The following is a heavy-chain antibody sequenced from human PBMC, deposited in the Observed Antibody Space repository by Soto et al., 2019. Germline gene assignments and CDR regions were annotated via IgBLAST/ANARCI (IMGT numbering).Heavy chain of an antibody. CDR1: GYTFTSND. Sequence: ASVKVSCKASGYTFTSNDINWVRQATGQGLEWMGWMNPNSGNTGYAQKFQGRVTMTRNTAISTAYMELSSLRSEDTAVYFCARTPDYGESIYWYFDLWGRGTLVTVSS. CDR3: ARTPDYGESIYWYFDL. CDR2: MNPNSGNT. D-gene: IGHD4-17*01. J-gene: IGHJ2*01. V-gene: IGHV1-8*01.